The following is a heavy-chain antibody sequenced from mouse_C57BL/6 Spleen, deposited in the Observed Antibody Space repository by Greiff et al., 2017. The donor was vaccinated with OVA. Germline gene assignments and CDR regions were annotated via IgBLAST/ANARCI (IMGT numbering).Heavy chain of an antibody. D-gene: IGHD1-1*01. CDR2: IYPGSGST. CDR3: AREGGIRSVYYAMDY. Sequence: QVQLQQPGAELVKPGASVKMSCKASGYTFTSYWITWVKQRPGQGLEWIGDIYPGSGSTNYNEKFKSKATLTVDTSSSTAYMQLSSLTSEDSAVYYCAREGGIRSVYYAMDYWGQGTSVTVSS. CDR1: GYTFTSYW. V-gene: IGHV1-55*01. J-gene: IGHJ4*01.